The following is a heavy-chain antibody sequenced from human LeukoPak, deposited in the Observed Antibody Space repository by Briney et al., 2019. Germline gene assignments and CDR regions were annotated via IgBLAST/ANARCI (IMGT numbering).Heavy chain of an antibody. CDR1: GFTSSSYA. Sequence: PGGSLRLSCATSGFTSSSYAMSWVRQAPGKGLEWVSGISGSGGRTYYADSVKGRFTISRDNSKSTLSLQMNSLRAEDTAIYYCATYRQVLLPFESWGQGTLVTVSS. J-gene: IGHJ4*02. D-gene: IGHD2-8*02. CDR2: ISGSGGRT. V-gene: IGHV3-23*01. CDR3: ATYRQVLLPFES.